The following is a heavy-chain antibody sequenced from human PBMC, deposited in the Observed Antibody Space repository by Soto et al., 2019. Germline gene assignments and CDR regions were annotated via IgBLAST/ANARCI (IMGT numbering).Heavy chain of an antibody. Sequence: PSQTLSLTCAISGDSVSSNTAAWNWIRQSPSRGLEWLGRTYYRSKWYNNYAVSVRSRITFNPDASKNQFSLQLNSVTPEDTAVYYCAREIMAPLGVFDHWGQGTLVTVPQ. CDR2: TYYRSKWYN. V-gene: IGHV6-1*01. CDR3: AREIMAPLGVFDH. J-gene: IGHJ4*02. D-gene: IGHD2-8*01. CDR1: GDSVSSNTAA.